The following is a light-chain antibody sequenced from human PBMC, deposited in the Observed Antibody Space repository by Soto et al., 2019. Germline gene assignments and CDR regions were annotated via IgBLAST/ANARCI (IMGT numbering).Light chain of an antibody. J-gene: IGLJ1*01. CDR1: SNDVGRYNY. CDR2: DVN. V-gene: IGLV2-14*01. Sequence: QSVLTQPASVSGSPGQSITISCTGTSNDVGRYNYVSWYQQNPGKAPKLMIYDVNNRPSGVSNRFSGSKSGNTASLTISGLQAEDEADYYCNSYTSSSTYVFGTGTKLTVL. CDR3: NSYTSSSTYV.